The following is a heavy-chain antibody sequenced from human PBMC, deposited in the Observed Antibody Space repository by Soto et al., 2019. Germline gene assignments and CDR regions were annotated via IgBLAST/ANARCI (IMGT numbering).Heavy chain of an antibody. D-gene: IGHD2-8*01. V-gene: IGHV4-34*01. J-gene: IGHJ6*02. CDR2: IDRSGST. CDR3: ARGGGYCTNGVCRYYYGMDV. Sequence: SETLSLTCAAYGGSFSGYYWSWIRQPPGKGLEWIGEIDRSGSTIDSPSLKGRVTISVDTSKNQFSLKLSSVTAADTAVYYCARGGGYCTNGVCRYYYGMDVWGQGTTVTVSS. CDR1: GGSFSGYY.